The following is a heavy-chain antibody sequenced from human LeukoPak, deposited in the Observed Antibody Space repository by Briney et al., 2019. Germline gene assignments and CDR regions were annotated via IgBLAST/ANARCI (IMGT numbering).Heavy chain of an antibody. V-gene: IGHV3-7*01. D-gene: IGHD3/OR15-3a*01. CDR1: GFSLSGYW. CDR3: ARGVGLDQ. CDR2: IKEDGSDK. Sequence: GGSLRLSCEASGFSLSGYWMTWVRQAPGKGLEWVANIKEDGSDKYYVESVRGRFTISRDNAKNSLYLQMNSLRVEGTAVYYCARGVGLDQWGQGTLVIVSS. J-gene: IGHJ4*02.